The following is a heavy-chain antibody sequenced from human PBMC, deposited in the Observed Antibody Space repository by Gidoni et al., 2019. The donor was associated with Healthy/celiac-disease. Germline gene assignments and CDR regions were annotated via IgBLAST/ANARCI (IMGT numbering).Heavy chain of an antibody. CDR1: GGTFSSYA. V-gene: IGHV1-69*01. D-gene: IGHD2-15*01. CDR3: AAEIPCSGGSCYPPHY. J-gene: IGHJ4*02. CDR2: IIPIFGTA. Sequence: QVQLVQSGAEVKKPGSSVKVSCKASGGTFSSYAISWVRQAPGQGLEWMGGIIPIFGTANYAQKFQGRVTITADESTSTAYMELSSLRSEDTAVYYCAAEIPCSGGSCYPPHYWGQGTLVTVSS.